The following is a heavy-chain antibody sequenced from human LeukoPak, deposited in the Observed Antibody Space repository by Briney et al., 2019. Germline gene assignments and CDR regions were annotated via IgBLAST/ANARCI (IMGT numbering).Heavy chain of an antibody. CDR1: GGSISGYY. CDR2: INHSGST. Sequence: PSETLSLTCTVSGGSISGYYWSWIRQPPGKGLEWIGEINHSGSTNYNPSLKSRVTISVDTSKNQFSLKLSSVTAADTAVYYCARGGIVVVVAATRWFDPWGQGTLVTVSS. CDR3: ARGGIVVVVAATRWFDP. J-gene: IGHJ5*02. V-gene: IGHV4-34*01. D-gene: IGHD2-15*01.